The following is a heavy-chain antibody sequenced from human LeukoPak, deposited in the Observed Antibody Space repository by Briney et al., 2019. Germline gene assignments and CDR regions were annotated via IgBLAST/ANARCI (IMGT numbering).Heavy chain of an antibody. CDR3: TRFEDYGGKRDVFDI. CDR1: GYTFTAYY. CDR2: INPHSGGA. D-gene: IGHD4-23*01. J-gene: IGHJ3*02. V-gene: IGHV1-2*02. Sequence: ASVKVSCKASGYTFTAYYINWVRQAPGQGLEWMGWINPHSGGAVYAQGFEGRVTMTRDTSISTAYMELNNLRSDDTAFYYCTRFEDYGGKRDVFDIWGQGTMVTVSS.